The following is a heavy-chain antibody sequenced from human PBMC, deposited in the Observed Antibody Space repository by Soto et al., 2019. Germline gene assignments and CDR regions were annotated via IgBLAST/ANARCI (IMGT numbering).Heavy chain of an antibody. Sequence: GGSLRLSCAASGSTFSVSAIHWVRQSSGKGLEWVGRIRSKPNNYVTSYSASVRGRFTISRDDSKNTAYLEMNSLKTEDTAVYYCTRNYDYIWGTYDGLDVWGQGTTVTVSS. CDR1: GSTFSVSA. V-gene: IGHV3-73*01. J-gene: IGHJ6*02. D-gene: IGHD3-16*01. CDR2: IRSKPNNYVT. CDR3: TRNYDYIWGTYDGLDV.